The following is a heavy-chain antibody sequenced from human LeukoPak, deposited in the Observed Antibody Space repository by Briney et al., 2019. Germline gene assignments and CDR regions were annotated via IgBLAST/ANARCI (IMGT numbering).Heavy chain of an antibody. CDR3: ARYAGTDDY. CDR1: GYTFTSYG. V-gene: IGHV1-18*01. CDR2: ISAYNGNT. D-gene: IGHD6-13*01. J-gene: IGHJ4*02. Sequence: ASLKVSCTASGYTFTSYGISWVRQAPGQGLEWMGWISAYNGNTNYAQKLQGRVTVTTDTSTSTPYMELRSLRSDDTAVYYCARYAGTDDYWGQGTLVTVSS.